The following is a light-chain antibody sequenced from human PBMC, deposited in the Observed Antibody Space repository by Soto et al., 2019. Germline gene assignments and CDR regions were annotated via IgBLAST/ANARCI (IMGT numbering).Light chain of an antibody. CDR1: GSDVRTYNL. J-gene: IGLJ1*01. Sequence: QSVLTQPASVSGSPGQSITISCTVAGSDVRTYNLVSWYQQHPGKVPKLIIYEASKRPSGVSNRFSGSQPGNTASLTVSGLQAEDEADYYCGSYAGDKTYVFGSGTKVTVL. V-gene: IGLV2-23*01. CDR3: GSYAGDKTYV. CDR2: EAS.